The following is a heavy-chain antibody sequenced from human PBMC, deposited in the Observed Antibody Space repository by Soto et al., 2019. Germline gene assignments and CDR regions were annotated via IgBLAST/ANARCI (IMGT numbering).Heavy chain of an antibody. Sequence: SVKVSCKASGATFSSYAISWVRQAPGQGLEWMGGIIPIFGTANYAQKFQGRVTITADESTSTAYMELSSLRSEDTAVYYCASRTHRGSGSLLDYYYYGMDVWGQGTTVTVSS. V-gene: IGHV1-69*13. D-gene: IGHD3-10*01. CDR3: ASRTHRGSGSLLDYYYYGMDV. J-gene: IGHJ6*02. CDR2: IIPIFGTA. CDR1: GATFSSYA.